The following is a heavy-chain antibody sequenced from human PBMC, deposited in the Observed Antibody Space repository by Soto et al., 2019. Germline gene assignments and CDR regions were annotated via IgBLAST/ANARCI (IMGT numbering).Heavy chain of an antibody. D-gene: IGHD2-15*01. Sequence: SETLSLTCTVFGGSISSYYWSWIRQPAGKGLEWIGRIYTSGSTNYNPSLKSRVTMSVDTSKNQFSLKLSSVTAADTAVYYCARNTGYCSGGSCYSGWFDPWGQGTLVTVSS. CDR2: IYTSGST. CDR1: GGSISSYY. CDR3: ARNTGYCSGGSCYSGWFDP. V-gene: IGHV4-4*07. J-gene: IGHJ5*02.